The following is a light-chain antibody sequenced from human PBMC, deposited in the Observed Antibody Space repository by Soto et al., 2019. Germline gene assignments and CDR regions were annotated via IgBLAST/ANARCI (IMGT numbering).Light chain of an antibody. J-gene: IGKJ4*01. V-gene: IGKV3D-20*01. CDR1: QSVSGTY. CDR3: QQYGSSPRRT. CDR2: DVS. Sequence: EIVLTQSPATLSVSPGESATLSCGASQSVSGTYIAWYQQKPGLAPRLLMYDVSDRATGIPDRFSGSGSGTDFTLTISRLEPEDFAVYYCQQYGSSPRRTFGGGTKVEIK.